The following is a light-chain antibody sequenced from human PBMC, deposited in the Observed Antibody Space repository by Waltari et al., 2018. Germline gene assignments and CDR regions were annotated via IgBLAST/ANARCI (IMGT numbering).Light chain of an antibody. V-gene: IGKV1-5*03. J-gene: IGKJ2*01. Sequence: DIQMTQSPSTLSASVGDKATITCRAKESISIWLAWYQHKPGTAPKLLIYRASTIARGVPSRFSGAGSGTEFTLTISSLQPDDFATYYCQQYDSESYTFGQGTKLEIK. CDR1: ESISIW. CDR2: RAS. CDR3: QQYDSESYT.